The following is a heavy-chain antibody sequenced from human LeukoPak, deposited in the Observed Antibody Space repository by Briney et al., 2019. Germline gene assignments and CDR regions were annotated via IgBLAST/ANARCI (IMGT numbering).Heavy chain of an antibody. V-gene: IGHV1-46*01. CDR3: ARDTLPYSSSSGYYYYYYYMDV. D-gene: IGHD6-6*01. CDR1: GYTFTSYY. CDR2: INPSGGST. J-gene: IGHJ6*03. Sequence: GASVKVSCKASGYTFTSYYMHWVRQAPGQGLEWMGIINPSGGSTSYAQKFQGRVTMTRDMSTSTVYMELSSLRSEDTAVYYCARDTLPYSSSSGYYYYYYYMDVWGKGTTVTVSS.